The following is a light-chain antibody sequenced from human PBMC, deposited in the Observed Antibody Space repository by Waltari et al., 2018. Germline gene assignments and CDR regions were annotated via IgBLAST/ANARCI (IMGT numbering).Light chain of an antibody. J-gene: IGLJ1*01. CDR2: EVS. V-gene: IGLV2-14*01. CDR1: DSDVGAYAF. CDR3: SSYTTSSAPGV. Sequence: QSALTQPASVSGSPGQSITISCSGTDSDVGAYAFVSCYQQHPVTDPHLILYEVSNRPCVVSHRFSASKPGTTSSLTISGLQAEAEADYYCSSYTTSSAPGVFGTGTRVTVL.